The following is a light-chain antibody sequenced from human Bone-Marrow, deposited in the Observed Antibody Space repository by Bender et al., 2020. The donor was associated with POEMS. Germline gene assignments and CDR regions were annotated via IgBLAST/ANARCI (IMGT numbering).Light chain of an antibody. V-gene: IGLV1-51*01. CDR1: DSNIGTNF. CDR3: ATWDSTVTLNAGL. CDR2: DNN. J-gene: IGLJ3*02. Sequence: QSVLTQPPSVSAAPGQKVTISCSGSDSNIGTNFVSWYQQLPGTAPKLLIYDNNERPSGIPDRFSGSKSDTSATLDITGLQTGDEADYYCATWDSTVTLNAGLFGGGTKLTVL.